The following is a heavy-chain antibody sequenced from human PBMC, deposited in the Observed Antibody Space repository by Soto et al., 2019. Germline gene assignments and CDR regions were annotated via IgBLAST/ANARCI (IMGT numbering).Heavy chain of an antibody. CDR1: GYTFTGYY. D-gene: IGHD3-3*01. CDR2: INPNSGGT. J-gene: IGHJ6*02. V-gene: IGHV1-2*02. CDR3: AVIDFWSGYYTSYYGMDV. Sequence: ASVKVSCKASGYTFTGYYMHWVRQAPGQGLEWMGWINPNSGGTNYAQKFQGRVTMTRDTSISTAYMELSRLRSDDTAVYYCAVIDFWSGYYTSYYGMDVWGQGTTVT.